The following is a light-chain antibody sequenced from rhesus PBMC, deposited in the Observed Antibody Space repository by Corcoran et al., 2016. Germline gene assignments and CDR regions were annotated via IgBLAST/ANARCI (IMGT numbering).Light chain of an antibody. CDR1: ENVNNF. Sequence: DIQMTQSPSSLSASVGDRVTLTCRASENVNNFLHWYQQKPGKAPKLLIYAASTLQSGVPSRFSGSGSGADYTFTISSLQPEDVATYYCQHSYGTPYSFGQGTKVEIK. J-gene: IGKJ2*01. CDR2: AAS. CDR3: QHSYGTPYS. V-gene: IGKV1-74*01.